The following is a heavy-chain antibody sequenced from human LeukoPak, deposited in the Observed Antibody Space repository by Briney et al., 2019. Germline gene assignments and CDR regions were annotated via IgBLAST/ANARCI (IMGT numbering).Heavy chain of an antibody. Sequence: PGGSLRLSCAASGFTVSSNYMSWVRQAPGKGLEWVSVIYSGGSTYYADSVKGRFTISRDNSKNTLYLQMNSLRAEDTAVYYCARGVVVAAAASYPGYYFDYWGQGTLVTVSS. CDR1: GFTVSSNY. CDR2: IYSGGST. J-gene: IGHJ4*02. V-gene: IGHV3-53*01. CDR3: ARGVVVAAAASYPGYYFDY. D-gene: IGHD6-13*01.